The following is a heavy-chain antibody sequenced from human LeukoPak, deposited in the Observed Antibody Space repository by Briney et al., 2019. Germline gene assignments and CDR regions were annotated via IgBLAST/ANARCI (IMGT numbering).Heavy chain of an antibody. CDR1: GLTLNNYG. J-gene: IGHJ4*02. CDR3: AKRGVVIRVILVGFHKEAYYFDS. CDR2: ISGSGGDT. Sequence: GGSLRLSCAVSGLTLNNYGMIWLRQAPGQGLVGVAGISGSGGDTNYADYVRGRFTISRENARNTLYLQMNSLRVEDTAAYFCAKRGVVIRVILVGFHKEAYYFDSWGQGALVTVSS. D-gene: IGHD3-22*01. V-gene: IGHV3-23*01.